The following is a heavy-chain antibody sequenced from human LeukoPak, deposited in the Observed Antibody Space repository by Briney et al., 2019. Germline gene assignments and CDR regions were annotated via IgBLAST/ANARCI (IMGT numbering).Heavy chain of an antibody. Sequence: GGSLRLSCAASGFTFSSYEMNWVRQAPGKGLEWVSYISSSGSTIYCADSVKGRFTISRDNAKNSLYLQMNSLRAEDTAVYYCARDGEIGMATITIYFDYWGQGTLVTVSS. CDR2: ISSSGSTI. D-gene: IGHD5-24*01. V-gene: IGHV3-48*03. CDR3: ARDGEIGMATITIYFDY. CDR1: GFTFSSYE. J-gene: IGHJ4*02.